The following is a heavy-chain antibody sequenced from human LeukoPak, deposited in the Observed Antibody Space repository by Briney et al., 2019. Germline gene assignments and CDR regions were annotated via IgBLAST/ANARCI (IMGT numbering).Heavy chain of an antibody. CDR2: ISGSGGST. CDR3: AKAPSVAGLNWFDP. CDR1: GFTFSSYA. V-gene: IGHV3-23*01. D-gene: IGHD6-19*01. Sequence: PGASLRLSCAASGFTFSSYAMSWVRQAPGKGLEWVSAISGSGGSTYYADSVKGRFTISRDNSKNTLYLQMNSLGAEDTAVYYCAKAPSVAGLNWFDPWGQGTLVTVSS. J-gene: IGHJ5*02.